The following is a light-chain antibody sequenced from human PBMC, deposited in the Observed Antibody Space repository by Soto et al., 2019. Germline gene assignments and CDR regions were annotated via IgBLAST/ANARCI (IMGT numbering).Light chain of an antibody. CDR3: QQSNNWTYT. CDR1: QSVSSN. J-gene: IGKJ2*01. V-gene: IGKV3-15*01. CDR2: GAS. Sequence: EIVMTQSPATLSVSPGERATLSCRASQSVSSNLAWYQQKPGQAPRLLFYGASNRPTGIPARFSGSGSGTDFTLTISSLQSEDFAVYYCQQSNNWTYTFGQGTKLEIK.